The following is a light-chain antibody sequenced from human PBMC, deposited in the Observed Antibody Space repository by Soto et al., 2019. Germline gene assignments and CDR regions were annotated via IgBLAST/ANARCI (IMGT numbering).Light chain of an antibody. CDR1: IDDVGAYNY. V-gene: IGLV2-14*03. CDR2: DVN. CDR3: SSYTSTYSLV. Sequence: QSALTQPASVSGSPGQSITISCTGTIDDVGAYNYVSWYQQRPGSAPQLIMYDVNNRPPGASHRFSGSKSGHTAYLTISGLQSDDEANYHCSSYTSTYSLVFGTGTKVTVL. J-gene: IGLJ1*01.